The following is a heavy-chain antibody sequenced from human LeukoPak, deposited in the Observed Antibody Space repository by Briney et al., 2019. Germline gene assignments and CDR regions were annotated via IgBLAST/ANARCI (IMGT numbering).Heavy chain of an antibody. D-gene: IGHD3-10*01. V-gene: IGHV3-48*03. Sequence: PGGSLRLSCAVSGFTFSSYEMNWVRQAPGKGLEWVSYISSSGSTIYYADSVKGRFTISRDNAKNSLYLQMNSLRAEDTAVYYCARDAMVRGVISRWDYWGQGTLVTVSS. CDR1: GFTFSSYE. CDR2: ISSSGSTI. CDR3: ARDAMVRGVISRWDY. J-gene: IGHJ4*02.